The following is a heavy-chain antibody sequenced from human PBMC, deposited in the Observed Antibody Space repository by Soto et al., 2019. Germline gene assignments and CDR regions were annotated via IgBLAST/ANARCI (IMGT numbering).Heavy chain of an antibody. CDR3: ARERSALRDYYYAMDG. CDR2: IIPIFGTA. Sequence: QVQLVQSGAEVKKPGSSVKCSCKASGLTFSRYAISWVRQASGQGLEWMGGIIPIFGTANYAQKFQGSVTITADESTSTADVELSSLRSEDTAVYYFARERSALRDYYYAMDGWGHGTTVTVSS. CDR1: GLTFSRYA. J-gene: IGHJ6*02. D-gene: IGHD3-9*01. V-gene: IGHV1-69*12.